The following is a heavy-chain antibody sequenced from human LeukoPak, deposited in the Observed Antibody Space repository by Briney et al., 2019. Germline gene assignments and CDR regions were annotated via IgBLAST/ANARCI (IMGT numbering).Heavy chain of an antibody. V-gene: IGHV3-48*03. CDR1: GFTFSSYE. CDR3: ARDGETMVRGVMGDY. J-gene: IGHJ4*02. Sequence: GGSLRLSCAASGFTFSSYEMNWVRQAPGKGLEWVSYISSCGSTIYYADSVKGRFTISRDNAKNSLYLQMNSLRAEDTAVYYCARDGETMVRGVMGDYWGQGTLVTVSS. D-gene: IGHD3-10*01. CDR2: ISSCGSTI.